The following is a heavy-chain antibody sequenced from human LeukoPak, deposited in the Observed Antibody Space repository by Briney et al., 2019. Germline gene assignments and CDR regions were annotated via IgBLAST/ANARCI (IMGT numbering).Heavy chain of an antibody. Sequence: GGSLRLSCAASGFSFSSYVMTWVRQAPGKGLEWVSGISGGGTHYADSVKGRFTISRDNSKNMLYLQMNSLRAEDTAVYYCAKGYYDSSGYYPNVASDYWGQGTLVTVSS. CDR2: ISGGGT. CDR1: GFSFSSYV. J-gene: IGHJ4*02. D-gene: IGHD3-22*01. V-gene: IGHV3-23*01. CDR3: AKGYYDSSGYYPNVASDY.